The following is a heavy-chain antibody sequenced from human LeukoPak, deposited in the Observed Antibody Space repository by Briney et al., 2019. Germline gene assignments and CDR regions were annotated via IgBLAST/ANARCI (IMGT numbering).Heavy chain of an antibody. Sequence: SETLSLTRSVSGGSISSFYCNWMRQPAGKGLEWIGRIYTSGTTTYNPSLKSRVTISVDTSKNHFSLKLSSVTAADTAIYYCARSFYGGNSDYWGQGTLLTVSS. CDR2: IYTSGTT. CDR3: ARSFYGGNSDY. J-gene: IGHJ4*02. V-gene: IGHV4-4*07. D-gene: IGHD4-23*01. CDR1: GGSISSFY.